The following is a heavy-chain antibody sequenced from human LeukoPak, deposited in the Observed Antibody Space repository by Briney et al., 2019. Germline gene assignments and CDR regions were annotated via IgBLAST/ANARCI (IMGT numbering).Heavy chain of an antibody. CDR2: VSGSGEST. CDR3: VKDLGDDYENAFDF. D-gene: IGHD4-17*01. CDR1: GFAFSRYA. J-gene: IGHJ3*01. Sequence: AGSLRLSCEASGFAFSRYAMSWVRHPPGRGLEWVSSVSGSGESTFYAASVKRRFTISRDNSKNTVYLQMNSLRAEDTAPYYCVKDLGDDYENAFDFWGQGTLVTVSS. V-gene: IGHV3-23*01.